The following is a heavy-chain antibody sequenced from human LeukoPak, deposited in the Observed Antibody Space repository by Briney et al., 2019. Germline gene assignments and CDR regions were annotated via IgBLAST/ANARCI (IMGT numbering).Heavy chain of an antibody. CDR3: ARVGYSSYWYHDS. CDR1: GFMFSDYY. V-gene: IGHV3-11*05. J-gene: IGHJ4*02. CDR2: ISGSSRYT. Sequence: GGSLRLSCAASGFMFSDYYLSWIRQAPGKGLEWVSCISGSSRYTKYADSVKGRVTISRDNDRNLMFLQMNSLRAEDTAVYYCARVGYSSYWYHDSWGQGTPVSVSS. D-gene: IGHD6-13*01.